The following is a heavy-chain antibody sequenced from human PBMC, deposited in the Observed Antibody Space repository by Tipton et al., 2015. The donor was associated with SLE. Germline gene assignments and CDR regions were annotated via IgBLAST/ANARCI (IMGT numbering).Heavy chain of an antibody. CDR2: VHDSGTT. Sequence: TLSLTCSVSGVSIGSTGYFWGWIRQSPGKGLVWVGHVHDSGTTYYNPSLESRVTVSIDTSKNQISLKVTSVTAADTAMYYCASITFWSGYIPFDYWGQGTLVTVS. CDR1: GVSIGSTGYF. D-gene: IGHD3-3*01. CDR3: ASITFWSGYIPFDY. J-gene: IGHJ4*02. V-gene: IGHV4-39*07.